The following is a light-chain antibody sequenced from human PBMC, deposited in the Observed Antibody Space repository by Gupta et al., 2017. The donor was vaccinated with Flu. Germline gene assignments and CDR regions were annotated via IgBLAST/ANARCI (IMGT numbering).Light chain of an antibody. CDR3: QTWDTAGNWV. Sequence: LLLTQSPSASASLGASVKLTCTLSSGHSRNSITWHQQQPERGPRYLMKLNSDGSHSKGDQIPDRFSGSSSGAERYLTISTLQAEDEADYYCQTWDTAGNWVFGGGTKLTVL. V-gene: IGLV4-69*01. CDR1: SGHSRNS. J-gene: IGLJ3*02. CDR2: LNSDGSH.